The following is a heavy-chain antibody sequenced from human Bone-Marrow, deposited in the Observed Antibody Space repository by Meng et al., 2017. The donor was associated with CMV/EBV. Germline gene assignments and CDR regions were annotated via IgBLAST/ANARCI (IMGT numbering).Heavy chain of an antibody. CDR2: ISPSGDDA. Sequence: CAASGFTFSNSFINWVRQAPGKGLEWVSNISPSGDDAYYADSVKGRFTISRDNSKNTLYLQMSSLGAEDTATYYCARRMTAPGPNFDYWGHGTLVTVSS. J-gene: IGHJ4*01. CDR3: ARRMTAPGPNFDY. V-gene: IGHV3-23*01. CDR1: GFTFSNSF. D-gene: IGHD6-13*01.